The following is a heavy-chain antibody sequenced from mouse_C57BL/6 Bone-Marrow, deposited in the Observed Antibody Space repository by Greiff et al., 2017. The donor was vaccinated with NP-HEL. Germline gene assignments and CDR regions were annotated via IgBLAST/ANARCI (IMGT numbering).Heavy chain of an antibody. Sequence: QVQLQQSGAELMKPGASVKLSCKATGYTFTGYWIEWVKQRPGHGLEWIGEILPGRGSTNYNEKFKGKATFTADTSSNTAYMQLSSLTTEYSAIYYCANQKLGQNCYAMDYWGQGTSVTVSS. V-gene: IGHV1-9*01. CDR1: GYTFTGYW. J-gene: IGHJ4*01. D-gene: IGHD4-1*01. CDR2: ILPGRGST. CDR3: ANQKLGQNCYAMDY.